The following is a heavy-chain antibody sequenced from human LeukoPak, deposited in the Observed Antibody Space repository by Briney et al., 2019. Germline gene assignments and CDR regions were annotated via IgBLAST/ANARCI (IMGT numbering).Heavy chain of an antibody. J-gene: IGHJ4*02. CDR3: ARDIGGYSSSWYYFDY. Sequence: GGSPRLSCAASGFTFSSYNMNWVRQAPGKGLEWVSSISSSSSYIYYADSVKGRFTISRDNAKNSLYLQMNSLRAEDTAVYYCARDIGGYSSSWYYFDYWGQGTLVTVSS. D-gene: IGHD6-13*01. CDR2: ISSSSSYI. V-gene: IGHV3-21*01. CDR1: GFTFSSYN.